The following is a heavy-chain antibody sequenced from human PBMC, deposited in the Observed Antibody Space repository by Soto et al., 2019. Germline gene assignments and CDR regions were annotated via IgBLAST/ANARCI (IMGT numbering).Heavy chain of an antibody. Sequence: GASVKVSCKASGYTFTNYGFSWVRQAPGQGLQWVGWISAYNGDTNYAQRFQGRVTLTTDTSTTTAYKELRSLTSDDTAVYYCARDPPKSYGSGKGDYWGQGTPVTVSS. V-gene: IGHV1-18*01. D-gene: IGHD3-10*01. CDR2: ISAYNGDT. J-gene: IGHJ4*02. CDR1: GYTFTNYG. CDR3: ARDPPKSYGSGKGDY.